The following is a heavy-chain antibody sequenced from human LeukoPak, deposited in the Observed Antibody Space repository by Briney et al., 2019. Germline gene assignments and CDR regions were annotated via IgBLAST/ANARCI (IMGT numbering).Heavy chain of an antibody. D-gene: IGHD1-26*01. CDR3: GAAYSGSSPFDY. CDR2: ISSSSYYI. J-gene: IGHJ4*02. V-gene: IGHV3-21*01. Sequence: PGGSLRLSCTASGFTFSTYTMNWVRQAPGKGLEWVSSISSSSYYIYYADSVKGRFTISRDNAKSSLFLQMNSLRAEDTAVYYCGAAYSGSSPFDYWGQGTLVTVSS. CDR1: GFTFSTYT.